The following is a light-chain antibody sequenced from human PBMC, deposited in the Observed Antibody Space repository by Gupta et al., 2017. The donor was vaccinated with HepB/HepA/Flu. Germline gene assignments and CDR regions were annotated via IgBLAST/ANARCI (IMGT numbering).Light chain of an antibody. V-gene: IGLV6-57*02. CDR2: EHN. Sequence: STLTPPHPASQSPGKTVTISCTGSSGSFPSNFVQWYQQRPGSAPTTVIYEHNQRPSGVPDRFSGSIDRSSNSASRTIAGLRTEDEADYYWQSYDTNSYVVGTGTKVTVL. CDR1: SGSFPSNF. CDR3: QSYDTNSYV. J-gene: IGLJ1*01.